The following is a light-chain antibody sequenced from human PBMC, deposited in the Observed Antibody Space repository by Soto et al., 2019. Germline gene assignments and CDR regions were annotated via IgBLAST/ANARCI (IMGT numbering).Light chain of an antibody. CDR2: RTS. Sequence: EIVMTQSTATLSVSPGERATLSCRASQSISSNLAWYQQKPGQAPRLLMFRTSSRATGFPARFSGSGSGTEVNLTISSLQSEDFGVYYCQQYTNWPRATFGGGTKVEIK. J-gene: IGKJ4*01. V-gene: IGKV3-15*01. CDR1: QSISSN. CDR3: QQYTNWPRAT.